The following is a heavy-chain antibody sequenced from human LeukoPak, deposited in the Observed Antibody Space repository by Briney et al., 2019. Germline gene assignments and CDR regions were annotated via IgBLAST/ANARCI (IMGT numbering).Heavy chain of an antibody. CDR1: GYTFTSYY. CDR2: INPNSGGT. D-gene: IGHD1-20*01. J-gene: IGHJ5*02. V-gene: IGHV1-2*02. CDR3: AREYNWNDGDGFDP. Sequence: ASVKVSCKASGYTFTSYYMHWVRQAPGQGLEWMGWINPNSGGTNYAQKFQGRVTMTRDTSISTAYMELSRLRSDDTAVYYCAREYNWNDGDGFDPWGQGTLVTVSS.